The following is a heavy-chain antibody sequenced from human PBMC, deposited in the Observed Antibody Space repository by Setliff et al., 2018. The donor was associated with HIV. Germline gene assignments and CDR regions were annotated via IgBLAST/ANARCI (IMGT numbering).Heavy chain of an antibody. V-gene: IGHV4-4*07. Sequence: SETLSLTCTISGGSFGVYRWSWIRQSAGRGLEWIGRIDRSGTTDYKPSLKGRVAISVDTSRNQFSLRVTPVTAADTAVYFCARDRHSSGLGSYGPWGPGILVTVSS. CDR2: IDRSGTT. CDR3: ARDRHSSGLGSYGP. CDR1: GGSFGVYR. D-gene: IGHD3-10*01. J-gene: IGHJ5*02.